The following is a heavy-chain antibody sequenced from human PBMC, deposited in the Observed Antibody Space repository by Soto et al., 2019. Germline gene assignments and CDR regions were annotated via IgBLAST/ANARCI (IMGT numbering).Heavy chain of an antibody. CDR3: AHRATMTIFGLIIDNGIWIDP. Sequence: QINLIESGPTLVKPTQTLTLTCTFSGFSLSTSGAAVGWVRQPPGRALEWLALIYWDGDKRYNASLGNRLTITKDTSMNQVVLTLTNVDPAHTATYYCAHRATMTIFGLIIDNGIWIDPWGQGTRVIVSS. V-gene: IGHV2-5*02. CDR2: IYWDGDK. D-gene: IGHD3-3*01. J-gene: IGHJ5*02. CDR1: GFSLSTSGAA.